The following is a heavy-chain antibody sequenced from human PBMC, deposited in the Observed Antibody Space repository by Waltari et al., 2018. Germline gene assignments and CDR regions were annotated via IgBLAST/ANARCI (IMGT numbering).Heavy chain of an antibody. Sequence: EVQLLESGGGLVQPGGSLRLSCAASGFTFSSYAMSWVSQAPGKGLAWVSAISGRGGSTYYADAVKGRFTISRDNSKNTLYLQMNSLRAEDTAVYYCAKGGEVDTMIVVVITPYYFDYWGQGTLVTVSS. CDR3: AKGGEVDTMIVVVITPYYFDY. V-gene: IGHV3-23*01. CDR2: ISGRGGST. CDR1: GFTFSSYA. J-gene: IGHJ4*02. D-gene: IGHD3-22*01.